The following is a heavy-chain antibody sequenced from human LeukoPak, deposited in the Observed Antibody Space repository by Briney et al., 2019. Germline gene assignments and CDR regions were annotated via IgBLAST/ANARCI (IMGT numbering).Heavy chain of an antibody. CDR2: IYYSGST. J-gene: IGHJ4*02. CDR3: ARDLELGAYFDY. V-gene: IGHV4-59*01. CDR1: GGSISSYY. Sequence: SETLSLTCTVSGGSISSYYWSWIRQPPGKGLEWIGYIYYSGSTNYNPSLKSRVTISVDTSKNQFSLKLSSVTAADTAVYYCARDLELGAYFDYWGQGTLVTVSS. D-gene: IGHD4/OR15-4a*01.